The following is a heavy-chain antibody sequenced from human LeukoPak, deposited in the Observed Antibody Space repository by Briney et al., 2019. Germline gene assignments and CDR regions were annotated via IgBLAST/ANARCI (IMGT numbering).Heavy chain of an antibody. V-gene: IGHV3-30-3*02. CDR1: GFTFSSYA. CDR2: ISFDGSNK. CDR3: AKSNGWYYFDY. D-gene: IGHD6-19*01. J-gene: IGHJ4*02. Sequence: GGSLRLSCAASGFTFSSYAMHWVRQAPGKGLEWVAVISFDGSNKYYADSVKGRFTISRDNSKNTLYLQMNSLRAEDTAVYYCAKSNGWYYFDYWGQGTLVTVSS.